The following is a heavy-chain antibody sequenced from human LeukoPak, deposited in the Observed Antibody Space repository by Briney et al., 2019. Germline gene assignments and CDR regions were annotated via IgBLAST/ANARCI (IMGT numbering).Heavy chain of an antibody. J-gene: IGHJ3*02. CDR2: IYWDDDE. V-gene: IGHV2-5*02. CDR3: AHIIEWNYYVSSVERGSFDI. D-gene: IGHD3-22*01. Sequence: TLSLTCAVSGYSISSSNYWAWIRQPPGKALEWLALIYWDDDERYSPSLKSRLTITKDTSKNQVVLTMTNMDPVDTATYYCAHIIEWNYYVSSVERGSFDIWGQGTMVTVSS. CDR1: GYSISSSNY.